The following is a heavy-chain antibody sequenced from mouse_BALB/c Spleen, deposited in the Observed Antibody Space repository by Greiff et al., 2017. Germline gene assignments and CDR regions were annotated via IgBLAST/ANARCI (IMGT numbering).Heavy chain of an antibody. CDR2: IYPGDGDT. CDR3: ARGYPWVDY. Sequence: QVQLQQSGPELVKPGASVKISCKASGYAFSSSWMNWVKQRPGQGLEWIGRIYPGDGDTNYNGKFKGKATLTADKSSSTAYMQLSSLTSVDSAVYFCARGYPWVDYWGQGTSVTVSS. CDR1: GYAFSSSW. J-gene: IGHJ4*01. D-gene: IGHD2-2*01. V-gene: IGHV1-82*01.